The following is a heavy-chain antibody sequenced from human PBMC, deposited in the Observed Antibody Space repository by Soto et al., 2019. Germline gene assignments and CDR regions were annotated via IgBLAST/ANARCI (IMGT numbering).Heavy chain of an antibody. CDR3: ARGAGATRQYYFDY. Sequence: SVKVSCKASGGTFSSYAISWVLQAPGQGLEWMGGIIPIFGTANYAQKFQGRVTITADESTSTAYMELSSLRSEDTAVYYCARGAGATRQYYFDYWGQGTLVTVSS. V-gene: IGHV1-69*13. CDR2: IIPIFGTA. CDR1: GGTFSSYA. J-gene: IGHJ4*02. D-gene: IGHD1-26*01.